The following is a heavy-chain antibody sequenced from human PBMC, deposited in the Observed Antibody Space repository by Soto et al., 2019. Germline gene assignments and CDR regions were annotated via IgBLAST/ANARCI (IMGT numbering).Heavy chain of an antibody. CDR2: IYHSGST. D-gene: IGHD1-7*01. CDR1: GGSISSSNW. CDR3: ARRYGTTFDY. J-gene: IGHJ4*02. Sequence: SETLSLTCAVSGGSISSSNWWSWVRQPPGKGLEWIGEIYHSGSTYYNPSLKSRVTISVDTSKNQFSLKLSSVTAADTAVYYCARRYGTTFDYWGQGTLVTVSS. V-gene: IGHV4-4*02.